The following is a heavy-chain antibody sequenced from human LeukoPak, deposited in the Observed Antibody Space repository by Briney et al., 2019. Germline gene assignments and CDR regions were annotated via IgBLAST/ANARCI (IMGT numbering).Heavy chain of an antibody. CDR1: GGPISSYY. J-gene: IGHJ4*02. Sequence: SETLSLTCTVSGGPISSYYWSWIRQPPGKGLEWIGYIYYSGSTNYNPSLKSRVTISVDTSKNQFSLKLSSVTAADTAVYYCARASVTFGGVIVPWYFDYWGQGTLVTVSS. CDR3: ARASVTFGGVIVPWYFDY. CDR2: IYYSGST. D-gene: IGHD3-16*02. V-gene: IGHV4-59*01.